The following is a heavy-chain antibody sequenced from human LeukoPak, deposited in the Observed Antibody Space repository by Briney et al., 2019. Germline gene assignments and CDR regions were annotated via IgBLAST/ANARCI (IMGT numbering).Heavy chain of an antibody. J-gene: IGHJ6*02. D-gene: IGHD1-14*01. Sequence: ASVKVSCKASGYTFTSYGISWVRQAPGQGLEWMGWISAYNGNTNYAQKLQGRVTITTDTSTSTAYMELRSLRSDDTAVYYCARDGIVTVPPYGMDVWGQGTTVTVSS. V-gene: IGHV1-18*01. CDR1: GYTFTSYG. CDR3: ARDGIVTVPPYGMDV. CDR2: ISAYNGNT.